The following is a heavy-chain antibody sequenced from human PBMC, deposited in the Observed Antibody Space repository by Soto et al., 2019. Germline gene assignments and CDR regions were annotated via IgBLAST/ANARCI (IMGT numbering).Heavy chain of an antibody. CDR1: GGSISGGGYS. Sequence: SETLSLTCAVSGGSISGGGYSWSWIRQPPGKGLEWIGYIYHSGSTYYNPSLKSRVTISVDRSKNQFSLKLSSVTAADTAVYYCARRIVALGNWFDPWGQGTLVTVSS. D-gene: IGHD5-12*01. J-gene: IGHJ5*02. CDR2: IYHSGST. V-gene: IGHV4-30-2*01. CDR3: ARRIVALGNWFDP.